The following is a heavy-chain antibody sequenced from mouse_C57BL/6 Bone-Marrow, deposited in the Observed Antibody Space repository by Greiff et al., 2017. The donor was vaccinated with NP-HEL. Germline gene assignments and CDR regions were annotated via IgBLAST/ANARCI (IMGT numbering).Heavy chain of an antibody. V-gene: IGHV1-18*01. CDR2: INPNNGGT. CDR3: ARGAYYSKGSPPWLAY. J-gene: IGHJ3*01. D-gene: IGHD2-5*01. CDR1: GYTFTDYN. Sequence: EVQLQQSGPELVKPGASVKIPCKASGYTFTDYNMDWVKQSHGKSLEWIGDINPNNGGTIYNQKFKGKATLTVDKSSSTAYMELRSLTSEDTAVYYCARGAYYSKGSPPWLAYWGQGTLVTVSA.